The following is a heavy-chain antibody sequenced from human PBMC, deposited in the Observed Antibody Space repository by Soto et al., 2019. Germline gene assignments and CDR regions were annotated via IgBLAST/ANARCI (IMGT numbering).Heavy chain of an antibody. J-gene: IGHJ5*02. Sequence: SETLSLTCTVSGGSISSYYWSWIRQPPGKGLEWIGYIYYSGSTNYNPSLKSRVTISVDTSKNQFSLKLSSVTAADTAVYYCARDPGYSSSLAWFDHWGQGTLVTVSS. CDR1: GGSISSYY. CDR3: ARDPGYSSSLAWFDH. V-gene: IGHV4-59*01. CDR2: IYYSGST. D-gene: IGHD6-6*01.